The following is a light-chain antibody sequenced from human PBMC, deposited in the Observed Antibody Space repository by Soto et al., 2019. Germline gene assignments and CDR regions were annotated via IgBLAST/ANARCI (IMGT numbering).Light chain of an antibody. CDR3: QQYGSSPWT. CDR2: GAS. CDR1: QTISSNY. Sequence: ETVLKQSPGTLSLSPGERATLSCRASQTISSNYLAWYRQTPGQAPRLLIYGASNRATGIADRFSGSGSGTDFTLIISRLEPEDFALYYCQQYGSSPWTFGQGTKVEIK. J-gene: IGKJ1*01. V-gene: IGKV3-20*01.